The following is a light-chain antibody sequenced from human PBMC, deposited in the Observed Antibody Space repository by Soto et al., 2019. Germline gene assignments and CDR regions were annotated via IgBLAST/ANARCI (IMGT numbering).Light chain of an antibody. CDR2: DAS. Sequence: EIVLTQSPGTLSLSPGERATLSCRASQSVASNYLGWYQQKPGQAPRVLIFDASIRATGIPDRFSASGSASYFTLTISRGEPDDFAVYYCHQYDSLPLTFGGGTKVEI. CDR3: HQYDSLPLT. V-gene: IGKV3-20*01. CDR1: QSVASNY. J-gene: IGKJ4*01.